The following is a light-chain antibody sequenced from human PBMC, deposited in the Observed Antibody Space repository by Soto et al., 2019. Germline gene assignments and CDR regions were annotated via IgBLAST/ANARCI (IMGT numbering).Light chain of an antibody. V-gene: IGKV1-39*01. CDR3: QQSYSTPSIT. CDR2: AAS. J-gene: IGKJ5*01. Sequence: DIQMTQSPSSLSASVGERVTITCRASQSISNYLNWYQQKPGKAPKLLIYAASSLQSGVPSRFSGSGSGTDFTLTISSLQPEDFASYYGQQSYSTPSITFGQGTRLEIK. CDR1: QSISNY.